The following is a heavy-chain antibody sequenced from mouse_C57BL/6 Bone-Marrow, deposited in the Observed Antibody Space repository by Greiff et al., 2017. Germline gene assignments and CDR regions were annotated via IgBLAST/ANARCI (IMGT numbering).Heavy chain of an antibody. D-gene: IGHD2-4*01. CDR2: ISSGGSYT. Sequence: VQLKESGGDLVKPGGSLKLSCAASGFTFSSYGMSWVRQTPDKRLEWVATISSGGSYTYYPDSVKGRFTISRDNAKNPLYLQISSLKSEDTAMYYCARRVYDYDESYWGQGTLVTVSA. CDR1: GFTFSSYG. V-gene: IGHV5-6*01. CDR3: ARRVYDYDESY. J-gene: IGHJ3*01.